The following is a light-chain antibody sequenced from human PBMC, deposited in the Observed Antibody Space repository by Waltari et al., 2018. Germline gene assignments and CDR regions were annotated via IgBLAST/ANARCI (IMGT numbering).Light chain of an antibody. CDR1: SSDIGTYNY. J-gene: IGLJ2*01. V-gene: IGLV2-14*03. CDR3: SSYISSDTLEL. Sequence: HSALTQPASVSGSPGPSITLSCTGTSSDIGTYNYVSWYQQHPGKAPKLMIFDVSNRPSGVSDRFSGSKSGNTASLTISGLQAEDEADYYCSSYISSDTLELFGGGTSLTVL. CDR2: DVS.